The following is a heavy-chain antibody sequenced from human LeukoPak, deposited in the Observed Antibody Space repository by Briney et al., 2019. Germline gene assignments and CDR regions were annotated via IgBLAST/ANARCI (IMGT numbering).Heavy chain of an antibody. Sequence: GASVKVSCKASGYTFTSYGISWVRQAPGQGLEWTGWISAYNGNTNYAQKLQGRVTMTTDTSTSTAYMELRSLRSDDTAVYYCARDWQLVPFSLWWFDPWGQGTLVTVSS. J-gene: IGHJ5*02. V-gene: IGHV1-18*01. CDR3: ARDWQLVPFSLWWFDP. CDR2: ISAYNGNT. CDR1: GYTFTSYG. D-gene: IGHD6-13*01.